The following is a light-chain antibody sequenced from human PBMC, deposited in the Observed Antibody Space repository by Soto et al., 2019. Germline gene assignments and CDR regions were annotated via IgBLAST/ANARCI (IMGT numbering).Light chain of an antibody. V-gene: IGKV4-1*01. CDR1: QTIFYSTNNRNY. J-gene: IGKJ3*01. CDR2: WAS. Sequence: DIVITQSPDSLGVSLGERATINCKSSQTIFYSTNNRNYLAWYQQKPGQPPKLLIYWASTRESGVPDRFSGSGSGTDFTLTINSLQAEDVAVYFCQQHYSAPFTFGPGTKVDLK. CDR3: QQHYSAPFT.